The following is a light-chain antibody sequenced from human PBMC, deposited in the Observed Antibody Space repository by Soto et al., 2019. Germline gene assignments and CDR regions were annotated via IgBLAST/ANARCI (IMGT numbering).Light chain of an antibody. J-gene: IGLJ2*01. CDR1: SSDVGGYNY. Sequence: QSALTQPRSVSGSPGQSVTISCTVTSSDVGGYNYVSWYQQHPGKAPKLMIYDASKRPSGVPDRFSGSKSGNTASLTISGLQAEDEADYYFCSYAGSYTLVIFGGGTQLTVL. CDR3: CSYAGSYTLVI. CDR2: DAS. V-gene: IGLV2-11*01.